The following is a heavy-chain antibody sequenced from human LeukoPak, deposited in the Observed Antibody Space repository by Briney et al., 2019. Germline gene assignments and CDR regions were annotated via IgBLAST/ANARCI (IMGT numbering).Heavy chain of an antibody. CDR1: GGSFSGYY. V-gene: IGHV4-34*01. CDR3: AAAAGRHDY. CDR2: INHSGST. D-gene: IGHD6-13*01. J-gene: IGHJ4*02. Sequence: SETLSLTCAVYGGSFSGYYWSWIRQPPGKGLEWIREINHSGSTNYNPSLKSRVTISVDTSKNQFSLKLSSVTAADTAVYYCAAAAGRHDYWGQGTLVTVSS.